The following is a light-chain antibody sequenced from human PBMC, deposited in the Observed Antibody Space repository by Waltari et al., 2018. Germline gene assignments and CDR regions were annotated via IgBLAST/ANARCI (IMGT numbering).Light chain of an antibody. Sequence: PGDRAALSCRASQSIVDAIAWYQQRPGQTPRLLIYDASNRAPGIPARFSGSGSGTDFTLTISSLEPEDFAVYYCQQRRNWPLSFGQGTRLEIK. CDR1: QSIVDA. CDR2: DAS. CDR3: QQRRNWPLS. J-gene: IGKJ5*01. V-gene: IGKV3-11*01.